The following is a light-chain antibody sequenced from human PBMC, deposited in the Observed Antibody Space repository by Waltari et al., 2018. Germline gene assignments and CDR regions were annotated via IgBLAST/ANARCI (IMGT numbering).Light chain of an antibody. Sequence: IILTQSPATLSLSPGGTATLSCRASQSISSNLAWYQQKPGQTPRLLMYGASTRASGVPGRFSGSGSGTEFTLTISSLQSEDFAVYYCQQYNNWPPLTFGGGTKVEI. CDR3: QQYNNWPPLT. J-gene: IGKJ4*01. CDR1: QSISSN. CDR2: GAS. V-gene: IGKV3-15*01.